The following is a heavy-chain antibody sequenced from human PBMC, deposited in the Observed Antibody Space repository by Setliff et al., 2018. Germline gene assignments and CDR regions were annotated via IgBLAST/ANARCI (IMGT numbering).Heavy chain of an antibody. V-gene: IGHV4-39*07. D-gene: IGHD3-10*01. CDR3: VMGSGALGPN. J-gene: IGHJ4*02. CDR1: GGSISSSSYY. Sequence: SETLSLTCTVSGGSISSSSYYWGWIRQPPGKGLEWIGSIYYSGSTYYNPSLKSRVTISVDTSKNQFSLNLSSVTAADTAVYYCVMGSGALGPNWGQGTLVTVSS. CDR2: IYYSGST.